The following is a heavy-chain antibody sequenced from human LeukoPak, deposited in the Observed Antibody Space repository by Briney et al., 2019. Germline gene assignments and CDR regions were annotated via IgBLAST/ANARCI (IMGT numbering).Heavy chain of an antibody. CDR1: GGSISPYN. J-gene: IGHJ3*02. V-gene: IGHV4-59*01. CDR3: ARTNAFDI. Sequence: PSETLSLTCTVSGGSISPYNWGWIGQPPGRGLEWIGYIYYSGSTNYNPSLKSRVTISVDTSKNQFSLRLSSVTAADTAVYYCARTNAFDIWGQGTMVTVSS. CDR2: IYYSGST.